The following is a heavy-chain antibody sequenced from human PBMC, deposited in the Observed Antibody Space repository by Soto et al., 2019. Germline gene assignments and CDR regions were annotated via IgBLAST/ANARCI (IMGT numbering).Heavy chain of an antibody. Sequence: GGSLRLSCEASGFTFSSYAMIRVRLAPGKGLEWVSSISGGGGSTYYADSVKGRFTISRDNSKNTLYLQMNSLRAEDMAVYYCAKDREGVIAHYCDYWGQGTLVTVSS. D-gene: IGHD2-15*01. CDR3: AKDREGVIAHYCDY. J-gene: IGHJ4*02. CDR1: GFTFSSYA. V-gene: IGHV3-23*01. CDR2: ISGGGGST.